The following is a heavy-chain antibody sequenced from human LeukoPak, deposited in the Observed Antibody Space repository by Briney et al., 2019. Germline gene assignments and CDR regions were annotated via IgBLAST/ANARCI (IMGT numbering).Heavy chain of an antibody. CDR2: ISAYNGNT. D-gene: IGHD1-26*01. Sequence: ASVKVSCKASGYTFTSYGISWVRQAPGQGLEWMGWISAYNGNTNYAQKLQDRVTMTTDTSTSTAYMELRSLRSDDTAVYYCARDRSSVYSGTYHDAFDIWGQGTMVTVSP. J-gene: IGHJ3*02. V-gene: IGHV1-18*01. CDR1: GYTFTSYG. CDR3: ARDRSSVYSGTYHDAFDI.